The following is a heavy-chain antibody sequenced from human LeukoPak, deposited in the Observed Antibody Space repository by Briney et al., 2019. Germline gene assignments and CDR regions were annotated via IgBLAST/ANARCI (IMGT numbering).Heavy chain of an antibody. CDR1: GFTVSGNY. CDR3: ATRFSEQA. J-gene: IGHJ4*02. CDR2: IYSGGTT. V-gene: IGHV3-66*02. D-gene: IGHD3-3*01. Sequence: GGSLRLSCAASGFTVSGNYMSWVRQFPGKGLEWVSVIYSGGTTNYADSVKGRFTISRDYSKNTLYLQMNSLRPEDTAVYYCATRFSEQAWGQGTLVTVSS.